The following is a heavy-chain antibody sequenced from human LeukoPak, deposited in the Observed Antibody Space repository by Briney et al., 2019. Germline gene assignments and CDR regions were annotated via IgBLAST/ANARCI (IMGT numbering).Heavy chain of an antibody. J-gene: IGHJ4*02. CDR2: ISYDGGDK. V-gene: IGHV3-30*04. D-gene: IGHD4-23*01. CDR3: ARAGATVVTPDDY. Sequence: PGGSLRLSCAASGFTFSSYAMHWVRQAPGKGLEWVGVISYDGGDKDYADSAKVRFTISRDNSKNTMYLQMNRLRAKDTAVYDCARAGATVVTPDDYWGQGPLVTVSS. CDR1: GFTFSSYA.